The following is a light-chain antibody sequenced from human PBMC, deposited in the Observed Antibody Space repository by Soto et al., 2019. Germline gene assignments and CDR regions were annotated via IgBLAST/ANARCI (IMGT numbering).Light chain of an antibody. Sequence: QSALTQPASVSGSPGQSITISCTGTSSDVGSYNLFSWYQQHPVKATKLMIYEGYNRPSGVSNRFSGSKSVNTASLTISGLQAEDESYYYCSSYAGGVVFGGGTKLTVL. V-gene: IGLV2-23*01. CDR2: EGY. CDR1: SSDVGSYNL. CDR3: SSYAGGVV. J-gene: IGLJ2*01.